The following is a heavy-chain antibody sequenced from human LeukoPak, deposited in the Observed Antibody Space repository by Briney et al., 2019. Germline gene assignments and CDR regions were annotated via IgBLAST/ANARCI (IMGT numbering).Heavy chain of an antibody. CDR2: IIPIFGIA. V-gene: IGHV1-69*04. D-gene: IGHD3-22*01. CDR3: ARSYYYDSSGYYTYYFDY. CDR1: GGTFSSYA. Sequence: ASVKVSCKASGGTFSSYAISWVRQAPGQGLEWMGRIIPIFGIANYAQKFQGRVTITADKSTSTACMELSSLRSEDTAVYYCARSYYYDSSGYYTYYFDYWGQGTLVTVSS. J-gene: IGHJ4*02.